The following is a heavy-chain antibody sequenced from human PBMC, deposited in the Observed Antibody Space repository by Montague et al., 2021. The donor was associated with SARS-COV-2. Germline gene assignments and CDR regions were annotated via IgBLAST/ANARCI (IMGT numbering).Heavy chain of an antibody. Sequence: SLRLSCAASGFTFSSYDMHWVRQAPGKGLEWVAVISYDGSNKYYADSVKGRFTISRDNSKNTLYLQMNSLRAEDTAVYYCAKEPLYSSGWTLDYWGQGTLVTVSS. CDR3: AKEPLYSSGWTLDY. V-gene: IGHV3-30*18. CDR1: GFTFSSYD. CDR2: ISYDGSNK. J-gene: IGHJ4*02. D-gene: IGHD6-19*01.